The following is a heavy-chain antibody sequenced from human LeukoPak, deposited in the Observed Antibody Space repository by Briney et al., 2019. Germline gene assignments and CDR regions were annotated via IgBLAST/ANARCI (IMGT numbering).Heavy chain of an antibody. CDR1: GGTFSSYA. V-gene: IGHV1-69*13. CDR3: AREMGQQLEIGAFDI. D-gene: IGHD6-13*01. Sequence: SVKVSCKASGGTFSSYAISWVRQAPGQGPEWMGGIIPIFGTANYAQKFQGRVTITADESTSTAYMELSSLRSEDTAVYYCAREMGQQLEIGAFDIWGQGTMVTVSS. J-gene: IGHJ3*02. CDR2: IIPIFGTA.